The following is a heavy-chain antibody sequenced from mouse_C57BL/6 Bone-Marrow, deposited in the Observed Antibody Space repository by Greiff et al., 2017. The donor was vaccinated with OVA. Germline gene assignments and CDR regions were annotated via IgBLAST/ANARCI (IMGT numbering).Heavy chain of an antibody. J-gene: IGHJ1*01. CDR3: ARWTTTVWSFDV. V-gene: IGHV1-39*01. CDR2: LNPNYGST. Sequence: EVQLQQSGPELVMPGASVKISCKASGYSFTDYNMNWVKQSNGKSLEWIGVLNPNYGSTSYNQKFKGKATLTVDQSSSTAYMQLNSLTSEDSAVYYCARWTTTVWSFDVWGAGTTVTVSS. D-gene: IGHD1-1*01. CDR1: GYSFTDYN.